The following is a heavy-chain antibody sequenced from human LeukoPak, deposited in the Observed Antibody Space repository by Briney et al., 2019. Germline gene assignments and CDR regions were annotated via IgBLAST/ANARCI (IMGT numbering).Heavy chain of an antibody. V-gene: IGHV3-7*05. J-gene: IGHJ1*01. D-gene: IGHD6-13*01. CDR1: GITFNNAW. Sequence: GGSLRLSCAASGITFNNAWMSWVRQAPGKGLEWVANIKQDGSEKYYVDSVKGRFTISRDNAKNSLYLQMNSLRAEDTAVYYSSLEGSSWYRYFQHWGQGTLVTVSS. CDR2: IKQDGSEK. CDR3: SLEGSSWYRYFQH.